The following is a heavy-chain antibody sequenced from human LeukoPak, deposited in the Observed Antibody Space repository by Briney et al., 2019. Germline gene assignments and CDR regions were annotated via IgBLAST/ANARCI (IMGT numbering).Heavy chain of an antibody. D-gene: IGHD6-13*01. CDR3: ATPAAGPGAEYSLY. CDR2: IDFTSRYI. V-gene: IGHV3-21*01. J-gene: IGHJ1*01. Sequence: GGSLRLSCAASGFTFSSYSMNWVRQAPGKGLEWASSIDFTSRYIYNADSVKGRFTTSRDNAKNSLDLQMNSLKVEDTAVYYCATPAAGPGAEYSLYWGQGTLVIVSS. CDR1: GFTFSSYS.